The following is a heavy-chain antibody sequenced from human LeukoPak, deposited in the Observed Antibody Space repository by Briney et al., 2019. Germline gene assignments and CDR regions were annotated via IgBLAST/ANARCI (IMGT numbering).Heavy chain of an antibody. CDR2: ISNDGSSK. CDR3: ARAAYCTSTSCYFCGYAQRPLDS. Sequence: TGKSLRLSCAASGFTFNTYGMHWVRQAPGKGLEWVAGISNDGSSKLYADSVKGRFTVSRDNSKNTMSLQMNSLRPEDTAVYYCARAAYCTSTSCYFCGYAQRPLDSWGQGTLVTVSS. J-gene: IGHJ4*02. CDR1: GFTFNTYG. D-gene: IGHD2-2*01. V-gene: IGHV3-30*03.